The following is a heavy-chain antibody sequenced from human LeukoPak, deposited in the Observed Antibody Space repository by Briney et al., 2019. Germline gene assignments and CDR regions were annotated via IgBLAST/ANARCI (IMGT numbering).Heavy chain of an antibody. CDR2: ISSNSSYI. CDR3: ARDPRKSTYAFDI. D-gene: IGHD1-14*01. CDR1: GFTFSSYS. V-gene: IGHV3-21*01. Sequence: NPGGSLRLSCAASGFTFSSYSMNWVRQAPGKGLEWVSSISSNSSYIYYADSVKGRFTISRDNAKNSLYLQMNSLRAEDTAVYYCARDPRKSTYAFDIWGQGTMVTVSS. J-gene: IGHJ3*02.